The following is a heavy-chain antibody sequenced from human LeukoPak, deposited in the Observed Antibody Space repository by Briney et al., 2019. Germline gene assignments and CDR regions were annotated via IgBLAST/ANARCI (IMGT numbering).Heavy chain of an antibody. D-gene: IGHD3-10*01. CDR1: GFTFSSYL. Sequence: PGGSLRLSCAASGFTFSSYLMSWVRQAPGKGLEWVANIKQDGSEKYYVDSVKGRFTISRDNAKNSLYLQMNSLRAEDTAVYYCARDYIWFGFAFDYWGQGTLVTVSS. CDR2: IKQDGSEK. CDR3: ARDYIWFGFAFDY. J-gene: IGHJ4*02. V-gene: IGHV3-7*01.